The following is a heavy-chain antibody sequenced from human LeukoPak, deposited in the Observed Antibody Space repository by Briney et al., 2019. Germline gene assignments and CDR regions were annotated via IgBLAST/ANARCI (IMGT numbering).Heavy chain of an antibody. CDR1: GFTFSDYG. Sequence: GKSLRLSCAASGFTFSDYGMHWVRQAPGKGLEWVAVISFDGSYKHYADSVKGRFTISRDNSKNTLYMQMNSLRAEDTAVYYCAKDVLVRGVINGFDYWGQGTLVTVPS. CDR2: ISFDGSYK. CDR3: AKDVLVRGVINGFDY. V-gene: IGHV3-30*18. J-gene: IGHJ4*02. D-gene: IGHD3-10*01.